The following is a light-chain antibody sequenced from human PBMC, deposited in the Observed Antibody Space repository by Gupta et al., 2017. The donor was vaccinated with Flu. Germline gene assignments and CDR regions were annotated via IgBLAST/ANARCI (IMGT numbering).Light chain of an antibody. Sequence: DIVMTQSPPSLPVTPGEPASISCRSSQSLLHSNGYNYLDWYLQKPEQSPQLLIYLGSNRASGVPDRFSGSGSGTDFTLKISRVEAEDVGVYYCMQALQTPRTFGGGTKVEIK. V-gene: IGKV2-28*01. J-gene: IGKJ4*01. CDR1: QSLLHSNGYNY. CDR2: LGS. CDR3: MQALQTPRT.